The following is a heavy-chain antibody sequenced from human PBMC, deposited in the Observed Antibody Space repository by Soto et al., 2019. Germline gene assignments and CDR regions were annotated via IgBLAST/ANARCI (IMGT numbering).Heavy chain of an antibody. V-gene: IGHV1-2*02. CDR1: GYTFTGYY. D-gene: IGHD3-3*02. CDR2: INPNSGGT. CDR3: ARVLSRNPDAFDI. J-gene: IGHJ3*02. Sequence: ASVKVSCKASGYTFTGYYMHWVRQAPGQGLEWMGWINPNSGGTNYAQKFQGRVTMTRDTSISTAYMELSRLRSDDTAEYYCARVLSRNPDAFDIWGQGTIVTVSS.